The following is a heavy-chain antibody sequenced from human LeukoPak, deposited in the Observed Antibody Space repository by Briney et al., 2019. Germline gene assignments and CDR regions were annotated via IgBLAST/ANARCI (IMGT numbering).Heavy chain of an antibody. CDR1: GLTFSDYY. CDR3: ARGSSGWFDY. D-gene: IGHD6-19*01. Sequence: GGSLRLSCAASGLTFSDYYMSWIRQAPGKGLEWVSYISSSSSYTNYADSVKGRFTISRDNAKNSLYLQMNSLRAEDTAVYYCARGSSGWFDYWGQGTLVTVSS. CDR2: ISSSSSYT. V-gene: IGHV3-11*05. J-gene: IGHJ4*02.